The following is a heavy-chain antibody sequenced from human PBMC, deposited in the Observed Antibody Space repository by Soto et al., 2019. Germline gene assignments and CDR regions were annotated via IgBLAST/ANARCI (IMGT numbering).Heavy chain of an antibody. V-gene: IGHV3-15*01. CDR3: TTRGGSYRPARDYYYYGMDV. CDR2: IKSKTDGGTT. CDR1: GFSITNAW. J-gene: IGHJ6*02. D-gene: IGHD1-26*01. Sequence: EVQLVESGGDLVKPGGSLRLSCAASGFSITNAWMTWVRQPPGKGLEWVGRIKSKTDGGTTDYVAPVKGRFTISRDDSKNKLYLQMNSLKTEDTAGYYCTTRGGSYRPARDYYYYGMDVWGQGNTVTVSS.